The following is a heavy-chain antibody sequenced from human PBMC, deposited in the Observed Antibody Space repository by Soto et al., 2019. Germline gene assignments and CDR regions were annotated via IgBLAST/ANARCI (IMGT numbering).Heavy chain of an antibody. J-gene: IGHJ4*02. V-gene: IGHV4-59*08. D-gene: IGHD3-16*01. CDR1: GGSISSYY. CDR3: ARHGGGFPVAPFVF. CDR2: IYYSGST. Sequence: SETLSLTCTVSGGSISSYYWTWIRQPPGKGLEWIGYIYYSGSTNYNPSLKSRVTISVDTSKNQFSLKLSSVSAADTAVYYCARHGGGFPVAPFVFWGQGTLVTVSS.